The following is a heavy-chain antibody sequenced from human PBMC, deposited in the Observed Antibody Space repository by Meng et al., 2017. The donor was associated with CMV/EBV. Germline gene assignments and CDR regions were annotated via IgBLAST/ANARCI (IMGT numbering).Heavy chain of an antibody. CDR2: IYPGDSDT. CDR3: ARRMSSTSSSYWFDP. J-gene: IGHJ5*02. V-gene: IGHV5-51*01. D-gene: IGHD2-2*01. Sequence: GESLKISCKGAGYSFTSDWIGWVRQMPGKGLEWMGIIYPGDSDTRYSPSFQGQVTISADKSISTAYLQWSSLKASDTAMSYCARRMSSTSSSYWFDPWGQGTLVTVSS. CDR1: GYSFTSDW.